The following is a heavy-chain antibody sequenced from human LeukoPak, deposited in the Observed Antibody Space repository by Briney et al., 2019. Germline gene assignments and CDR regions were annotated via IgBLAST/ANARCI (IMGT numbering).Heavy chain of an antibody. CDR1: LGTFTSYA. D-gene: IGHD2-2*01. J-gene: IGHJ5*02. CDR3: ARVDQNWFDP. Sequence: EASVKVSCKTSLGTFTSYAISRVRQAPGQELLGMGGIIPICCTASSAQQFQGRVTITADESTSTAYMALSSLRSEDTAVYYCARVDQNWFDPWGQGTLVTVSS. V-gene: IGHV1-69*13. CDR2: IIPICCTA.